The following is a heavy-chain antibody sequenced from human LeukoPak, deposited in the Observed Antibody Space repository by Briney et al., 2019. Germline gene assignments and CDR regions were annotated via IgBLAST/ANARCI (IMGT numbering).Heavy chain of an antibody. V-gene: IGHV4-31*03. J-gene: IGHJ6*02. CDR3: ARGEDIVVVPAASIPYYGMDV. Sequence: SETLSLTCTVSGGSISSGGYYWSWIRQHPGKGLEWIGYIYYSGSTYYNPSLKSRVTISVDTSKNQFSLKLSSVTAADTAVYYCARGEDIVVVPAASIPYYGMDVWGQGTTVTVSS. CDR1: GGSISSGGYY. CDR2: IYYSGST. D-gene: IGHD2-2*01.